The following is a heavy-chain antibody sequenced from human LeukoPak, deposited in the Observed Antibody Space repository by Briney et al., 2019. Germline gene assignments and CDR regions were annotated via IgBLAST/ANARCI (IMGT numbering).Heavy chain of an antibody. CDR2: IYTSGST. V-gene: IGHV4-4*07. Sequence: SETLSLTCTVSGGSISSYYWSWIRQPPGKGLEWIGRIYTSGSTNYNPSLKSRVTMSVDTSKNQFSLKLSSVTAADTAVYYGARAVGSGSFQTYYYYMDVWGKGTTVTISS. CDR1: GGSISSYY. CDR3: ARAVGSGSFQTYYYYMDV. J-gene: IGHJ6*03. D-gene: IGHD3-10*01.